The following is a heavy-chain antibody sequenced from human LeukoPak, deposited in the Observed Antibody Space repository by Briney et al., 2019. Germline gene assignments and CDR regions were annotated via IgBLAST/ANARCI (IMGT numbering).Heavy chain of an antibody. CDR2: ISSCGSNT. Sequence: PGGSLRLSCAASGFTFSHYYMLWVRQAPGKGLVWVSYISSCGSNTYYADSVKGRFTISRDNAQNTLYLQMNRLRAGDTAVYYLARGYNRYVVCDWGQLALV. V-gene: IGHV3-74*01. J-gene: IGHJ4*02. CDR3: ARGYNRYVVCD. D-gene: IGHD1-1*01. CDR1: GFTFSHYY.